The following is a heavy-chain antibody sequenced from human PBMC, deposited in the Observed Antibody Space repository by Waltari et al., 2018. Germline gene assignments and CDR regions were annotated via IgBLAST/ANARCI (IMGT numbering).Heavy chain of an antibody. CDR1: GFWFKNHW. CDR2: IHPEGTVT. CDR3: ARDNTFYSDDL. D-gene: IGHD2-2*02. Sequence: QLVQSGGGLVQPGGSRRLPCLPSGFWFKNHWMLWARQAPGKGLQWVAKIHPEGTVTYYVDSVKGRFTVSRDNARNSLFLQMTSLTTDDTAIYYCARDNTFYSDDLWGQGTLVTVSS. V-gene: IGHV3-7*01. J-gene: IGHJ5*02.